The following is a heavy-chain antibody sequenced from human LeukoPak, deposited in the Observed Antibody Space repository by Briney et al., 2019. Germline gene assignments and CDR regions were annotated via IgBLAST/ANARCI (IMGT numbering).Heavy chain of an antibody. CDR1: GFTFSSYA. CDR2: ISGSGGST. V-gene: IGHV3-23*01. D-gene: IGHD2-2*01. J-gene: IGHJ4*02. CDR3: AKDTRLCCSSTSCYLPPYFDY. Sequence: GGSLRLSCAASGFTFSSYAMSWVRQAPGKGLEWVSAISGSGGSTYYADSVKGRFTISRDNSKNTLYLQMNSLRAEDTAVYYCAKDTRLCCSSTSCYLPPYFDYWGQGTLVTVSS.